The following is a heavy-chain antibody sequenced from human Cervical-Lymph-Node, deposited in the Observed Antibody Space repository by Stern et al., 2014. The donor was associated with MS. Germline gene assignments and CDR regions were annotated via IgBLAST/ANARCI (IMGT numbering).Heavy chain of an antibody. V-gene: IGHV4-34*01. CDR2: HNHSGTP. Sequence: QVQLQQWGAGLLRPSETLSLTCAAHGASFPANYWSWIRQTQGQALEWIGEHNHSGTPHHTPSLMSRVTLSVDTSKNQFSLKLNSVTAADTAVYYCARERKVERSARVFVSFDVWGQGTLLTVSS. CDR1: GASFPANY. J-gene: IGHJ3*01. D-gene: IGHD1-1*01. CDR3: ARERKVERSARVFVSFDV.